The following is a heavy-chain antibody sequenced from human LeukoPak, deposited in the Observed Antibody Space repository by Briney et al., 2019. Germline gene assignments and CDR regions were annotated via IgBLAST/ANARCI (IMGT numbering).Heavy chain of an antibody. J-gene: IGHJ4*02. CDR2: IYDSGST. D-gene: IGHD3-22*01. CDR1: GRSISRYY. V-gene: IGHV4-59*01. Sequence: SETLSLTCTVSGRSISRYYWSWIRQPPGKGLEWIGNIYDSGSTNYNPSLKSRVTISVDTSKNQCSLKLSSVTAADTAVYYCARQSISGSSLSYFDYWGQGTLVNVSS. CDR3: ARQSISGSSLSYFDY.